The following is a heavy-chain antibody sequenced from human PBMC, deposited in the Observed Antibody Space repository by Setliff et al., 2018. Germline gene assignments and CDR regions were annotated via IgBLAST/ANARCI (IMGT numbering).Heavy chain of an antibody. CDR3: ARGRNVAARLLDS. CDR2: INHSVNT. J-gene: IGHJ4*02. V-gene: IGHV4-34*01. CDR1: GASIRNNYY. Sequence: SETLSLTCAVSGASIRNNYYWTWIRQPPGKRLEWVGEINHSVNTNYNPSLKSRVTISVDMSKNQFSLKANSVTAADTAVYYGARGRNVAARLLDSWGQGTLVTVSS. D-gene: IGHD6-6*01.